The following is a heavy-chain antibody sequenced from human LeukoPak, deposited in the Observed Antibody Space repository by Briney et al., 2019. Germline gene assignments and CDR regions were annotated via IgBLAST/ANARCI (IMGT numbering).Heavy chain of an antibody. CDR1: GYTFISYG. D-gene: IGHD4-11*01. V-gene: IGHV1-18*01. CDR2: ISAYNGNT. Sequence: ASVKVSCKASGYTFISYGISWVRQAPGQGLEWMGWISAYNGNTNYAQKLQGRVTMTTDTSTSTAYMELRSLRSDDTAVYYCARDTVTTSKMGDYYYYYGMDVWGQGTTVTVSS. CDR3: ARDTVTTSKMGDYYYYYGMDV. J-gene: IGHJ6*02.